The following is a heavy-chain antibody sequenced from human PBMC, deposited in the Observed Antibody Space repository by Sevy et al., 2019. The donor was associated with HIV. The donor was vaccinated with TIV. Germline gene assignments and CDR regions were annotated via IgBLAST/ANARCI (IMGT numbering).Heavy chain of an antibody. D-gene: IGHD5-12*01. CDR2: ISDSSATI. CDR3: ASQGGGCERLYYFDS. J-gene: IGHJ4*02. CDR1: GFTYS. V-gene: IGHV3-48*01. Sequence: GGSLRLSCVASGFTYSMNWVRQAPGKGLEWVSYISDSSATIHYADSVKGRFTISRDNAKNSLYLQMNTLRAEATAVYYCASQGGGCERLYYFDSWGQGTLVTVSS.